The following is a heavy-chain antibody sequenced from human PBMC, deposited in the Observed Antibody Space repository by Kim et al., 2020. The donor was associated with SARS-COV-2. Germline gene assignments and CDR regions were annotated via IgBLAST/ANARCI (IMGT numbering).Heavy chain of an antibody. J-gene: IGHJ4*02. Sequence: GGSLRLSCTASGFTFSNYWMTWVRQAPGKGLEWVATTKSDGSEKYYMDSVKGRFTITRDTAKNSLYLQMNSLRAEDTAIYYCARDPESSTFYDFWSGYYAFDHWGQGTLVAVSS. CDR3: ARDPESSTFYDFWSGYYAFDH. CDR1: GFTFSNYW. D-gene: IGHD3-3*01. V-gene: IGHV3-7*01. CDR2: TKSDGSEK.